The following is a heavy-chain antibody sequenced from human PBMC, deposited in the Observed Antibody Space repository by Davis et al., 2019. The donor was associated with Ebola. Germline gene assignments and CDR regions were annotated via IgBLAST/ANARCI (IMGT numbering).Heavy chain of an antibody. D-gene: IGHD6-19*01. CDR2: ISYDGSNK. J-gene: IGHJ4*02. CDR3: ARGIAVAGTPGGY. Sequence: GESLKISCAASGFTFSSYAMHWVRQAPGKGLEWVAVISYDGSNKYYADSVKGRFTISRDNAKNSLYLQMNSLRAEDTAVYYCARGIAVAGTPGGYWGQGTLVTVSS. CDR1: GFTFSSYA. V-gene: IGHV3-30-3*01.